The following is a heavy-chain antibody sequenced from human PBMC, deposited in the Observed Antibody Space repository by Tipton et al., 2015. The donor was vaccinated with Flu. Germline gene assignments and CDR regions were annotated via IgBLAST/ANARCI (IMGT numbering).Heavy chain of an antibody. V-gene: IGHV3-30-3*01. CDR1: GFTFSLFP. J-gene: IGHJ6*02. D-gene: IGHD4-23*01. CDR2: ISFDGTNK. Sequence: SLRLSCEASGFTFSLFPMHWVRQTPGKGLEWLAVISFDGTNKYYADSVQGRFIISRENSKNTLYLEMNSLTPDDTAVYSCARGYWELFRRGVYYHYGMDVWGQGTTVTVSS. CDR3: ARGYWELFRRGVYYHYGMDV.